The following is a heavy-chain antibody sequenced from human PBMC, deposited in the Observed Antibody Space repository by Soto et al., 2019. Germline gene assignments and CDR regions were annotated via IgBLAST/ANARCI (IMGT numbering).Heavy chain of an antibody. CDR2: IIPIFGTA. Sequence: QVQLVQSGAEVKKPGSSVKVSCKASGGTFSSYAISWVRQAPGQGLAWMGGIIPIFGTANYAQKFQGRVTITADKSTSTAYMELSSLRSEDTAVYYCAVWAQVWGSSTSCSWGQGTLVTVSS. J-gene: IGHJ5*02. V-gene: IGHV1-69*06. CDR3: AVWAQVWGSSTSCS. D-gene: IGHD2-2*01. CDR1: GGTFSSYA.